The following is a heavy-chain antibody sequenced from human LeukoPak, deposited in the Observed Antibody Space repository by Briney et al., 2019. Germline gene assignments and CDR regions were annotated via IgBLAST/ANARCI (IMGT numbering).Heavy chain of an antibody. CDR2: IYYSGST. CDR1: GGSISSGGYY. J-gene: IGHJ5*02. CDR3: ARDHGVAARPGWFDP. V-gene: IGHV4-31*03. D-gene: IGHD6-6*01. Sequence: SQTLSLTCTVSGGSISSGGYYWSWIRQHPGKGLEWIGYIYYSGSTYYNPSLKGRVTISVDTSKNQFSLKLSSVTAADTAVYYCARDHGVAARPGWFDPWGQGTLVTVSS.